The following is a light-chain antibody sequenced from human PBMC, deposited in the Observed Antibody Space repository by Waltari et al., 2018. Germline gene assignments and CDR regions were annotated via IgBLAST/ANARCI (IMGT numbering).Light chain of an antibody. CDR3: ATWDSRLSVVV. V-gene: IGLV1-51*01. J-gene: IGLJ3*02. Sequence: QSVLTQPPSVSAAPGQRVTISCSGGSSNIGNNDVSWYQQFPGTAPKLLITDNNKRPRGIPYRFSCSKSGTPATLGITGLQTGDEADYYCATWDSRLSVVVFGGGTKVTVL. CDR2: DNN. CDR1: SSNIGNND.